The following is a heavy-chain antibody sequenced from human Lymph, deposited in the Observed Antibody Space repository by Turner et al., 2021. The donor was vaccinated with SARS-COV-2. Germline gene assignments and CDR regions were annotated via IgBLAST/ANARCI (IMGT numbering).Heavy chain of an antibody. D-gene: IGHD5-12*01. CDR1: PFTFSSYG. V-gene: IGHV3-23*01. Sequence: EVQLLASGGGLVKTGVYLRLSWAAPPFTFSSYGMSWVRQAPGKGLEWVSAISGSGGSTYYADAVKGWFTISRDNSKNTLYLQMNSLRAEDTAVYYCAKGVAGGWLQPNSFDYWGQGTLVTVSS. CDR3: AKGVAGGWLQPNSFDY. CDR2: ISGSGGST. J-gene: IGHJ4*02.